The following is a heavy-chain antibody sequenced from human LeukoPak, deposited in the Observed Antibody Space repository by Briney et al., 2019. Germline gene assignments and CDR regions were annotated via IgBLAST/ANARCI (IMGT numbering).Heavy chain of an antibody. J-gene: IGHJ4*02. D-gene: IGHD3-22*01. V-gene: IGHV4-34*01. CDR2: INHSGST. CDR1: GGSFSGYY. Sequence: SETLSLTCAVYGGSFSGYYWSWIRQPPGKGLEWIGEINHSGSTNYNPSLKSRVIISVDTSKNQFSLNLSSVTAADTAVYYCASSSYRSFYDSSGYYPFDYWGQGTLVTVSS. CDR3: ASSSYRSFYDSSGYYPFDY.